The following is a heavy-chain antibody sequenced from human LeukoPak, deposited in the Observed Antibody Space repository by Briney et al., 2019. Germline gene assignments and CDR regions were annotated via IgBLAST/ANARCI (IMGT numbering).Heavy chain of an antibody. CDR1: GFTFSDYY. Sequence: GGSLRLSCAASGFTFSDYYMSWIRQALGKGLEWVSYISSSGSTIYYADSVKGRFTISRDNAKNSLYLQMNSLRAEDTAVYYCARSGDIVVVPAAGYYYGMDVWGQGTTVTVSS. J-gene: IGHJ6*02. CDR2: ISSSGSTI. V-gene: IGHV3-11*01. D-gene: IGHD2-2*01. CDR3: ARSGDIVVVPAAGYYYGMDV.